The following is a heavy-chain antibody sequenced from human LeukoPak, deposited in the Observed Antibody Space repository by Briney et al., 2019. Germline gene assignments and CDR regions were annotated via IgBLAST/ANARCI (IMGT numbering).Heavy chain of an antibody. CDR1: GFTFSSYG. Sequence: GGSLRLSCAASGFTFSSYGMHWVRQAPGKGLEWVAVISYDGSNKYYADSVKGRFTISRDNSKNTLYLQMNSLRAEDTAVYYCAKDLAVAGYNWFDPWGQGTLVTVSS. D-gene: IGHD6-19*01. V-gene: IGHV3-30*18. J-gene: IGHJ5*02. CDR3: AKDLAVAGYNWFDP. CDR2: ISYDGSNK.